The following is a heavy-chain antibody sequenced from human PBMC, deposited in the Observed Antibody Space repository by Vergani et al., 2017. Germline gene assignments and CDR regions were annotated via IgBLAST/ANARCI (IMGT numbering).Heavy chain of an antibody. CDR3: ARDFRMQNYYGSGSYYSFDY. V-gene: IGHV3-11*01. CDR2: ISSSGSTI. CDR1: GFTVSDYY. Sequence: VQLVESGGGLIQPGGSLRLSCAASGFTVSDYYMSWIRQAPGKGLEWVSYISSSGSTIYYADSVKGRFTISRDNAKNSLYLQMNSLRAEDTAVYYCARDFRMQNYYGSGSYYSFDYWGQGTLVTVSS. D-gene: IGHD3-10*01. J-gene: IGHJ4*02.